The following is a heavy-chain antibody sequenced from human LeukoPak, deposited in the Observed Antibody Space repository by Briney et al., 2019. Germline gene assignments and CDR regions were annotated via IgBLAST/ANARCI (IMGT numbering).Heavy chain of an antibody. Sequence: GASVKVSCKASGYTFTGYYMHWVRQAPGRGLEWMGWINPNSGGTSYAQKFQGRVTMTRDTSISTAYMELSRLRSDGTAVYYCARAYSSSDFDYWGQGTLVTVSS. D-gene: IGHD6-6*01. CDR2: INPNSGGT. J-gene: IGHJ4*02. CDR3: ARAYSSSDFDY. CDR1: GYTFTGYY. V-gene: IGHV1-2*02.